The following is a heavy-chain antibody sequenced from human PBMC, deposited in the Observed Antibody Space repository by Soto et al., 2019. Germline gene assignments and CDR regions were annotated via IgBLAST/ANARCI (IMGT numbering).Heavy chain of an antibody. J-gene: IGHJ4*02. V-gene: IGHV3-15*01. CDR2: IKSKAHGETA. Sequence: EAQLVESGGGLVEPGGSLRVSCAASGFSFSDAWMIWVSQAPGKGLEWVGRIKSKAHGETADYAAPVKGRFTISRDDSKYTVYLQMNNLKIEDTAVYYCTTGVDGYNPFDYWGQGTLVTGSS. CDR3: TTGVDGYNPFDY. D-gene: IGHD5-12*01. CDR1: GFSFSDAW.